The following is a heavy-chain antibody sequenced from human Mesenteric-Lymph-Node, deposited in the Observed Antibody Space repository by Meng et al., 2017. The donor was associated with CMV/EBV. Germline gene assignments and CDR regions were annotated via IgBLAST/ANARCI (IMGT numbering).Heavy chain of an antibody. D-gene: IGHD2-2*01. CDR3: ATSKGHCEYSSCYPAFDI. J-gene: IGHJ3*02. V-gene: IGHV4-39*07. CDR2: IYYSGST. Sequence: SETLSLTCTVSGGSISSSSYYWGWIRQPPGKGLEWIGSIYYSGSTYYNPSLKSRVTISVDTSKNQFSLKLSSVTAADTAVYFCATSKGHCEYSSCYPAFDIWGHGTWVTVS. CDR1: GGSISSSSYY.